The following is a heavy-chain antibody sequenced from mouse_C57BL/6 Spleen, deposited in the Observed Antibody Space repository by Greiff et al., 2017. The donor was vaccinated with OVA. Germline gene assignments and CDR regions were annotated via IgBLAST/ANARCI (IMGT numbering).Heavy chain of an antibody. J-gene: IGHJ3*01. CDR2: IWSDGST. CDR1: GFSLTSYG. D-gene: IGHD2-4*01. V-gene: IGHV2-6*03. CDR3: ARPLYYDYDEFAY. Sequence: VKLQESGPGLVAPSQSLSITCTVSGFSLTSYGVHWVRQPPGKGLEWLVVIWSDGSTTYNSALKSRLSISKDNSKSQVCLKMNSLQTDDTAMYYCARPLYYDYDEFAYWGQGTLVTVSA.